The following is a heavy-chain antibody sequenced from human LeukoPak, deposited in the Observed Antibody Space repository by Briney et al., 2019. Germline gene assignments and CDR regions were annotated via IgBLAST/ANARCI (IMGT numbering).Heavy chain of an antibody. D-gene: IGHD3-10*01. V-gene: IGHV1-2*02. J-gene: IGHJ6*02. CDR1: GYTFTSYY. Sequence: ASVTVSCKASGYTFTSYYMHWVRQAPGQGLEWMGWINPNSGGTNYAQKFQGRVTMTRDTSISTAYMELSRLRSDGTAVYYCATFYYGSGSYYWSSGYYGMDVWGQGTTVTVSS. CDR3: ATFYYGSGSYYWSSGYYGMDV. CDR2: INPNSGGT.